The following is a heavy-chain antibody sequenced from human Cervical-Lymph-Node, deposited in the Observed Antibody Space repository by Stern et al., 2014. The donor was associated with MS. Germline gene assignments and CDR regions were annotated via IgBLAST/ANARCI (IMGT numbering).Heavy chain of an antibody. J-gene: IGHJ4*02. V-gene: IGHV3-49*05. D-gene: IGHD5/OR15-5a*01. CDR2: IRSKAYGGTV. Sequence: VQLVESGGGLVKPGRSLRLPCTTSGFSFGDYAVSWFRQAPGKGLEWVGFIRSKAYGGTVDYAASVKGRFSISRDDSKSIAYLQMSSLKIEDTAVYYCSRVVYTMTGYYFDYWGQGTLVTVSS. CDR3: SRVVYTMTGYYFDY. CDR1: GFSFGDYA.